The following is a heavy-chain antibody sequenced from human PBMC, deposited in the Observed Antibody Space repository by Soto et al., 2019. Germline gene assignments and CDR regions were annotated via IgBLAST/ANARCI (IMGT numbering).Heavy chain of an antibody. CDR3: AREVVRYCSSTSCCFDP. V-gene: IGHV1-2*02. Sequence: ASVKVSCKASGYTFTGYYMHWVRQAPGQGLEWMGWINPNSGGTNYAQKFQGRVTMTRDTSISTAYMELSRLRSDDTAVYYCAREVVRYCSSTSCCFDPWGPAPLLTLSS. CDR2: INPNSGGT. J-gene: IGHJ5*02. D-gene: IGHD2-2*01. CDR1: GYTFTGYY.